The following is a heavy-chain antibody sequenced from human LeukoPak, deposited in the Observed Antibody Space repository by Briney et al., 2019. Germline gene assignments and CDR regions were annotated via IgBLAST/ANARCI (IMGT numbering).Heavy chain of an antibody. V-gene: IGHV3-21*01. Sequence: PGGSLRLSRAASGFTFSSYSMNWVRQAPGKGLEWVSSISSSSSYIYYADSVKGRFTISRDNAKNSLYLQMNSLRAEDTAVYYCATARRDAFDIRGQGTMVTVSS. J-gene: IGHJ3*02. CDR2: ISSSSSYI. CDR3: ATARRDAFDI. D-gene: IGHD6-25*01. CDR1: GFTFSSYS.